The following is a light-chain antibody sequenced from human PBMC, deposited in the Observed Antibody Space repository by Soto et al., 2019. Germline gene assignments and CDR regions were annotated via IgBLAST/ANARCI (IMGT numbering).Light chain of an antibody. CDR1: QSISSY. CDR3: QQSYSTPLT. V-gene: IGKV1-39*01. J-gene: IGKJ1*01. Sequence: IKMTQSPSSLSAYVGDRVTLTCRASQSISSYLNWYQQKPGKAPKLLIYAASSLQSGVPSRFSGSGSGTDFTPTISSLQPEDFATYYCQQSYSTPLTFGQGTKVDIK. CDR2: AAS.